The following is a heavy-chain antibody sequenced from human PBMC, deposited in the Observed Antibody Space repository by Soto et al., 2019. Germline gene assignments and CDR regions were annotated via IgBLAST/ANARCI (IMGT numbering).Heavy chain of an antibody. V-gene: IGHV1-18*01. CDR2: INPYNGNP. CDR1: GYTFTSYG. CDR3: TRNPVGGNWSDP. Sequence: QVQLVQSGAEVKKPGASVKVSCKASGYTFTSYGISWVRQAPGQGLEWMGWINPYNGNPNYAPKLQGRVPITTDTSTSTAYMELRRLRSDATAVYYCTRNPVGGNWSDPWGQATLVTVSS. J-gene: IGHJ5*02. D-gene: IGHD1-26*01.